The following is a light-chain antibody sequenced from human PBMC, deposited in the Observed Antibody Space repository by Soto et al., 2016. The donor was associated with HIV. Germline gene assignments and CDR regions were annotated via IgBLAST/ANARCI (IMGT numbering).Light chain of an antibody. CDR2: KAS. Sequence: DIQMTQSPSTLSASVGDRVTITCRASQSISNWLAWYQQKPGKAPNLLIYKASNLKSGVPSRFSGSGSGTEFTLTISSLQPDDFASYYCQQYTFYSWAFGQGTKVEV. V-gene: IGKV1-5*03. CDR3: QQYTFYSWA. J-gene: IGKJ1*01. CDR1: QSISNW.